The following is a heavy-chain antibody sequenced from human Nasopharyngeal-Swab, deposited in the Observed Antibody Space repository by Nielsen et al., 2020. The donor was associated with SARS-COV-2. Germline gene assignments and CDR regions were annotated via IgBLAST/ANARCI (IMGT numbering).Heavy chain of an antibody. CDR2: VKSKSKNYVT. Sequence: GESLKISCAASGFTFSGSSVHWVRQAPGKGLEWVGHVKSKSKNYVTTYSGSMKGRFTISRDDSKNTAYLQMDSLQAEDTAIYYCSASVATRSDYWGQGTLVTVSS. V-gene: IGHV3-73*01. CDR1: GFTFSGSS. CDR3: SASVATRSDY. J-gene: IGHJ4*02. D-gene: IGHD1-14*01.